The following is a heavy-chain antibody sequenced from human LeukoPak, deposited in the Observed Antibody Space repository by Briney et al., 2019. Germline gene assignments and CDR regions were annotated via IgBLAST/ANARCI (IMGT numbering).Heavy chain of an antibody. CDR3: ARAGRGYYDSSGYYFDY. D-gene: IGHD3-22*01. CDR2: LYYSGST. V-gene: IGHV4-59*01. J-gene: IGHJ4*02. Sequence: SETLSLTCTVSGGSITSYYWSWIRQPPGKGLEWIAYLYYSGSTNYNPSLKSRVTISIDTSKNQFSLKLNSVTTADTAVYYCARAGRGYYDSSGYYFDYWGQGTLVTVSS. CDR1: GGSITSYY.